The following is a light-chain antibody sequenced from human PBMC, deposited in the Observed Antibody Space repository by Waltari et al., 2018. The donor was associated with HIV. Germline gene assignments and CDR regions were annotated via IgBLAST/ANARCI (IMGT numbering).Light chain of an antibody. CDR3: QQYGSSLHS. Sequence: EIVLTPSPPTLSFSPLDRATLSCWASQSVSSSYVAWYQQKPGLAPRLLIYDASRRATGIPDRFSGSGSGTDFTLTISRLEPEDFAVYYCQQYGSSLHSFGQGTKLEIK. CDR1: QSVSSSY. CDR2: DAS. V-gene: IGKV3D-20*01. J-gene: IGKJ2*03.